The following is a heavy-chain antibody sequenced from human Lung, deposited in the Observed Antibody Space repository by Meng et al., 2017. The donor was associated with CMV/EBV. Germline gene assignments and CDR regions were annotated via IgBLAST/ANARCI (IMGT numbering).Heavy chain of an antibody. CDR1: GFTFSSYA. CDR2: ISGSGGST. Sequence: GGSLRLSCAASGFTFSSYAMSWVRQAPGKGLEWVSAISGSGGSTYYADSVKGRFTISRDNSKNTLYLQMNSLRAEDTAVYYCAKIWYDIVVVPAAHVYWGQGTLVTVSS. D-gene: IGHD2-2*01. J-gene: IGHJ4*02. V-gene: IGHV3-23*01. CDR3: AKIWYDIVVVPAAHVY.